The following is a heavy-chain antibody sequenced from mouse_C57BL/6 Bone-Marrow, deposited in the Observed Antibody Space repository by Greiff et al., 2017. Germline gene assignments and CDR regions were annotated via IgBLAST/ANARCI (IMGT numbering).Heavy chain of an antibody. V-gene: IGHV14-1*01. CDR2: IDPEDGDT. CDR1: GFNIKDYY. D-gene: IGHD2-1*01. Sequence: EVKLMESGAELVRPGASVKLSCTASGFNIKDYYMHWVKHRPEQGLEWIGRIDPEDGDTEYAPKFQGKDTMTADTSSNTAYLQLSSLTSEDTAVYYCTTCYGNYAGFAYWGQGTLVTVSA. J-gene: IGHJ3*01. CDR3: TTCYGNYAGFAY.